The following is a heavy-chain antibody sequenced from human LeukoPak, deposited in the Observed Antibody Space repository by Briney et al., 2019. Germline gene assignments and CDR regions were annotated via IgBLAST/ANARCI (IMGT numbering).Heavy chain of an antibody. Sequence: PGGSLRLSCAASGYTFSSHGMNWVRQAPGKGLEWVSGISPSGGITYYTDSVKGRFTISRDNSKNTLYLQMNSLRAEDTAVYYCAKDQTRQKWLRLSSYYYMDVWGKGTTVTVSS. CDR1: GYTFSSHG. D-gene: IGHD5-12*01. V-gene: IGHV3-23*01. J-gene: IGHJ6*03. CDR2: ISPSGGIT. CDR3: AKDQTRQKWLRLSSYYYMDV.